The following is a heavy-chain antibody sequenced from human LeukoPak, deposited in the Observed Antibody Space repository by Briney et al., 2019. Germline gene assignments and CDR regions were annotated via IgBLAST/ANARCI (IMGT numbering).Heavy chain of an antibody. CDR2: IDPSDSYT. Sequence: GESLKISCKGSGYTFTSYWIIWVRQMPGKGLEWMGRIDPSDSYTNYSPSFEGHVTISADKSISTAYLQWSSLEASDTAMYYCARIGHGWDSVALYYYAMDVWGKGTTVTVSS. D-gene: IGHD5/OR15-5a*01. CDR3: ARIGHGWDSVALYYYAMDV. J-gene: IGHJ6*04. CDR1: GYTFTSYW. V-gene: IGHV5-10-1*01.